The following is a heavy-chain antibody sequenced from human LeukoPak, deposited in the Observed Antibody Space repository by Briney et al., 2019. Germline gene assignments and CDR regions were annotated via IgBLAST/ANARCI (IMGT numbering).Heavy chain of an antibody. J-gene: IGHJ4*02. CDR3: ARDEDTYYYDSSGYQGDY. D-gene: IGHD3-22*01. CDR1: GGSISSYY. Sequence: SETLSLTCTVSGGSISSYYWSWIRQPPGKGLEWIGYIYYSGSTNYNPSLKSRVTISVDTSKNQFSLKLSSVTAADTAVYYCARDEDTYYYDSSGYQGDYWGQGTLVTVSS. V-gene: IGHV4-59*01. CDR2: IYYSGST.